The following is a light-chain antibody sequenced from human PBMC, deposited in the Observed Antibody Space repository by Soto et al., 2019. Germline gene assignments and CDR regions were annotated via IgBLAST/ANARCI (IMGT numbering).Light chain of an antibody. CDR2: EVR. Sequence: QSALTQPPSASGSPGQSVTISCTGTSGDINNYDYVSWYQQYPGKAPNLMIFEVRKRPSGVPDRFSGSKSGDTAFLTVSGLRAEDEADYYCSSYVGSNNFVFGTGTQLTVL. CDR1: SGDINNYDY. CDR3: SSYVGSNNFV. J-gene: IGLJ7*01. V-gene: IGLV2-8*01.